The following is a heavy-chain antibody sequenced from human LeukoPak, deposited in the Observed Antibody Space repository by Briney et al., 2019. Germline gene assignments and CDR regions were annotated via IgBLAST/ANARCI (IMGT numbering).Heavy chain of an antibody. CDR1: GFTFSSYW. CDR3: ATGRHYDTSGYYSLLFDY. CDR2: IKQDGSEK. J-gene: IGHJ4*02. Sequence: GGSLRLSCAASGFTFSSYWMSWVRQAPGKGLEWVANIKQDGSEKYYVDSVKGRFTISRDNAKNSLYLQMNSLRAEDTAMYYCATGRHYDTSGYYSLLFDYWGQGTLVTVSS. V-gene: IGHV3-7*01. D-gene: IGHD3-22*01.